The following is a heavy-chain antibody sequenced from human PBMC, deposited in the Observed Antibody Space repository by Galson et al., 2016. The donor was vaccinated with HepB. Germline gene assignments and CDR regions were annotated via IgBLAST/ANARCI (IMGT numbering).Heavy chain of an antibody. J-gene: IGHJ6*02. CDR2: ISASKGKT. CDR1: GYTFTSYG. D-gene: IGHD3-10*01. CDR3: ARTPPHYGSGSHRYGMDV. Sequence: SVKVSCKASGYTFTSYGISWVRQAPGQGLEWMGWISASKGKTNYAQNLQGRVTMTTDTYTSTVYMELRSLRSDDTAVYYCARTPPHYGSGSHRYGMDVWGQGTTVIVSS. V-gene: IGHV1-18*01.